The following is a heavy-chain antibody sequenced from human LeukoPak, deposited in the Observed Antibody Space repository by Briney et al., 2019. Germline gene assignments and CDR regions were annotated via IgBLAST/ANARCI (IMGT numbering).Heavy chain of an antibody. Sequence: GGSLRLSCAASGFTFSSYAMHWVRQAPGKGLEWVAVISYDGSNKYYADSVKGRFTISRDNSKNTLYLQMNSLRAEDTAVYYCARDPRSTLRYMDVWGKGTTVTVSS. CDR3: ARDPRSTLRYMDV. V-gene: IGHV3-30-3*01. CDR1: GFTFSSYA. CDR2: ISYDGSNK. J-gene: IGHJ6*03. D-gene: IGHD2-2*01.